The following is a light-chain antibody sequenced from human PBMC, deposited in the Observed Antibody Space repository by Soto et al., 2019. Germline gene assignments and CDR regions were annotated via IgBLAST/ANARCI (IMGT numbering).Light chain of an antibody. CDR3: SSYTIISTYV. Sequence: QSALTQPASVSGSPGQSIAISCTGTSSDVGVYNYVSWYQHHPGKAPKLIIYDVTNRPSGVSDRFSGSKSGNTASLTISGLQAEDEADYYCSSYTIISTYVFGTGTKVTVL. CDR2: DVT. J-gene: IGLJ1*01. V-gene: IGLV2-14*03. CDR1: SSDVGVYNY.